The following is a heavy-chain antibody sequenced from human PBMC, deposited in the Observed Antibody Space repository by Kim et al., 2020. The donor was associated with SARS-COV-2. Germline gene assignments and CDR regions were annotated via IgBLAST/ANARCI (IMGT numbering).Heavy chain of an antibody. J-gene: IGHJ5*02. V-gene: IGHV1-18*01. Sequence: ASVKVSCKASGYTFTSYGINWVRQAPGQGLEWMGWISGHNGNTNYAQKLQGRVTMTTDTSTSTAYMELRSLRSDDTAAYYCARGEAILGWFDPWGQGTLVTVSS. CDR1: GYTFTSYG. CDR2: ISGHNGNT. D-gene: IGHD2-15*01. CDR3: ARGEAILGWFDP.